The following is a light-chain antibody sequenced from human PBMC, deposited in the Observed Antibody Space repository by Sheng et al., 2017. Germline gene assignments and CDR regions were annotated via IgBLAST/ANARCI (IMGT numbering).Light chain of an antibody. V-gene: IGKV2-28*01. J-gene: IGKJ1*01. CDR2: LGS. CDR3: MQVLQTPRT. CDR1: QSLLLSNGYNY. Sequence: DVVLSQSPLSLPVTPGEPASISCRSSQSLLLSNGYNYLDWYLQKPGQSPQLLIYLGSNRASGVPDRFSGSGSGTDFTLRISRVEPEDVGIYYCMQVLQTPRTFGQGTRVE.